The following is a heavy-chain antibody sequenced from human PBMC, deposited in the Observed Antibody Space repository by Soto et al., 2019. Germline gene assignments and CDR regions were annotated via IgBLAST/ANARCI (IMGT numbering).Heavy chain of an antibody. V-gene: IGHV5-10-1*01. J-gene: IGHJ6*02. CDR3: ARPLNRIQQQLVYYGMDV. D-gene: IGHD6-13*01. CDR1: GYSFTSYW. Sequence: EVQLVQSGAEVKKPGESLRISCKGSGYSFTSYWISWVRQMPGKGLEWMGRIDPSDSYTNYSPSFQGHVTISADKSISTAYLQWSSLKASDTAMYYCARPLNRIQQQLVYYGMDVWGQGTTVTVSS. CDR2: IDPSDSYT.